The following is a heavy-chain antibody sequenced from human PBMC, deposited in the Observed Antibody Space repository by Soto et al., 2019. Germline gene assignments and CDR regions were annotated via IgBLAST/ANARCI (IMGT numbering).Heavy chain of an antibody. Sequence: EVQLLESGGGLVQPGGSLRLSCAASGFTFSSYVMSWVRQAPGLGLEWVSAILGSGGGTYYADSVKGRFIISRDNSKNTLYLQMNSLRAEDTAVYYCAVAGFAWYGLDVWGQGTTVTVS. V-gene: IGHV3-23*01. CDR2: ILGSGGGT. CDR3: AVAGFAWYGLDV. CDR1: GFTFSSYV. D-gene: IGHD6-19*01. J-gene: IGHJ6*02.